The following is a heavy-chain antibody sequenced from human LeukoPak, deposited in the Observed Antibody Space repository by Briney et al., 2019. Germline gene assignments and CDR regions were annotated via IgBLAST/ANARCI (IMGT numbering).Heavy chain of an antibody. CDR3: TRGGGPSGGILTGYDYFDY. V-gene: IGHV3-23*01. CDR1: GFTFSTYA. J-gene: IGHJ4*02. Sequence: SGGSLRLSCAASGFTFSTYAMSWVRQAPGKGLEWVSTISDSGGNTYYADSVKGRFTISRDNSKNTLFLQMNSLRAEDTAVYYCTRGGGPSGGILTGYDYFDYWGQGTLVTVSS. CDR2: ISDSGGNT. D-gene: IGHD3-9*01.